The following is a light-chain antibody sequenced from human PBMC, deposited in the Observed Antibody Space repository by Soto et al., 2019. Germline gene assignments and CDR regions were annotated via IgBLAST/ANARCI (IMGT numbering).Light chain of an antibody. CDR2: GTS. J-gene: IGKJ3*01. V-gene: IGKV1-27*01. Sequence: TQRTHSPSPMFAPVGDRFPITGRAIQGIRNYLAWYQQKPGRLPKLLLFGTSTLQSGVPARFSGCGSGTLFTLTINGLLPEDVATYYCQQYDRDTFTVGPGTKGDIK. CDR3: QQYDRDTFT. CDR1: QGIRNY.